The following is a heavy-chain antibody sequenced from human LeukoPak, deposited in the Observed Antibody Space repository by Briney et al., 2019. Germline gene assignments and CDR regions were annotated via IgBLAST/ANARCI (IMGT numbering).Heavy chain of an antibody. D-gene: IGHD3-3*01. CDR2: IIPILGIA. Sequence: SVKVSCKASGGTFSSYTISWVRQAPGQGLEWMARIIPILGIANYAQKFQGRVTITADKSTSTAYMELSSLRSEDTAVYYCARALVTIWSGYLNNWGQGTLVTVSS. J-gene: IGHJ4*02. CDR1: GGTFSSYT. V-gene: IGHV1-69*02. CDR3: ARALVTIWSGYLNN.